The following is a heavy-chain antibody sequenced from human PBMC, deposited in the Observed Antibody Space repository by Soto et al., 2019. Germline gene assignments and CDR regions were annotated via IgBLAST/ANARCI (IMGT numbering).Heavy chain of an antibody. D-gene: IGHD3-10*01. CDR1: GFTFISYW. J-gene: IGHJ4*02. CDR2: IKEDGSEK. Sequence: GGSLRLSCASSGFTFISYWMSWVRQAPGRGLEWVGNIKEDGSEKYYVDSVNGRFTVSRDNAKNSLYLQMNSLRAEDTAVYYCARATGADKEDYWGQGTLVTV. V-gene: IGHV3-7*04. CDR3: ARATGADKEDY.